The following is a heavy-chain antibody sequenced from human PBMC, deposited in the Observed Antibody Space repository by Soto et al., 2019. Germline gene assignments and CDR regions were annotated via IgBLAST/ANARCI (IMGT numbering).Heavy chain of an antibody. V-gene: IGHV4-39*01. CDR2: IYYRGNA. CDR1: DDSINSDKYY. CDR3: ARLEGLATISYYFDF. J-gene: IGHJ4*02. D-gene: IGHD3-9*01. Sequence: QLQLQESGPGLVKPSETLSLTCSVSDDSINSDKYYWGWIRQPPGKGLEWIGSIYYRGNAYYNPSPQTRVTTSLDKSKSQFSLKLNSVTAADSAVYFCARLEGLATISYYFDFWGPGALVTVSS.